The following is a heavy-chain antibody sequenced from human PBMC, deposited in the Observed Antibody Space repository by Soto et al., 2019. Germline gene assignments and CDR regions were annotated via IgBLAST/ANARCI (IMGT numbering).Heavy chain of an antibody. J-gene: IGHJ4*02. D-gene: IGHD3-22*01. V-gene: IGHV4-61*01. Sequence: SETLSLPSTVSGGSVSSGSYYWSWIRQPPGMGLEWIGYIFYSGTTTYNPPLKSRFTMSLYTPKNHFSLQLSSVTAADPAVYYCERVSIPYYYHTIGQYSFDYWGQGTLVTVSS. CDR1: GGSVSSGSYY. CDR3: ERVSIPYYYHTIGQYSFDY. CDR2: IFYSGTT.